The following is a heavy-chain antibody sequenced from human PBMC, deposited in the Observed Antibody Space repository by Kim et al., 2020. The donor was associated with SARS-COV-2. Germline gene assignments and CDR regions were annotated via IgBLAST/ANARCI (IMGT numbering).Heavy chain of an antibody. V-gene: IGHV3-74*01. CDR2: INPYGSIT. CDR1: GFTFSSEW. CDR3: ARGILRTKGAFDI. D-gene: IGHD1-26*01. Sequence: GGSLRLSCAASGFTFSSEWMHWVRQGPGMGLVWVSRINPYGSITNDADSVKGRFTISRDNAKNTLYLQMNSLRAEDTALYYCARGILRTKGAFDIWGQGAMVTVSS. J-gene: IGHJ3*02.